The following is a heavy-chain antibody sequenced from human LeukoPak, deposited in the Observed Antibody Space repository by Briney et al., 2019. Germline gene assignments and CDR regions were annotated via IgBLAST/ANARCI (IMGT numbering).Heavy chain of an antibody. CDR3: VRDSTYYDFWSGPGGGGMDV. CDR1: GFTVSSNY. J-gene: IGHJ6*02. D-gene: IGHD3-3*01. CDR2: IYSGGST. V-gene: IGHV3-53*04. Sequence: GGSLRLSCAASGFTVSSNYMSWVRQAPGKGLEWVSVIYSGGSTYYADSVKGRFTISRHNSKNTLYLQMNSLRAEDTAVYYCVRDSTYYDFWSGPGGGGMDVWGQGTTVTVSS.